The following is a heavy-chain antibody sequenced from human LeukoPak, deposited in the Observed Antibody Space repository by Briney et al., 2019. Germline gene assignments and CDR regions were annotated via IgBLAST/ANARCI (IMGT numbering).Heavy chain of an antibody. Sequence: GGSLRLSCAASGFTFSSYAMSWVRQAPGKGLEWVSAISGSGGSTYYADSVKGRFTISRDNSKNTLYLQMNSLRAEDTAVYYCAKGNGRYCSSTSCYYYYYGMDVWGQGTTVAVSS. CDR3: AKGNGRYCSSTSCYYYYYGMDV. V-gene: IGHV3-23*01. J-gene: IGHJ6*02. D-gene: IGHD2-2*01. CDR1: GFTFSSYA. CDR2: ISGSGGST.